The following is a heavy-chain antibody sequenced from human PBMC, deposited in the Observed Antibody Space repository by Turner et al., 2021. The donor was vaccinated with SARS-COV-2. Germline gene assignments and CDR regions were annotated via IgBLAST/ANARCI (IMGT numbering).Heavy chain of an antibody. D-gene: IGHD3-10*01. Sequence: QVQLVQSGPEVKKPGASVKVSCKASGHTFTSYGITWLRQAPGQGLEWMGWISAYNGNTNYAQKHQGRVTMTTDTSTSTAYMELRSLRSDDTAVYYCARAYGSGSYGHYYGMDVWGQGTTVTVSS. CDR1: GHTFTSYG. CDR2: ISAYNGNT. CDR3: ARAYGSGSYGHYYGMDV. V-gene: IGHV1-18*01. J-gene: IGHJ6*02.